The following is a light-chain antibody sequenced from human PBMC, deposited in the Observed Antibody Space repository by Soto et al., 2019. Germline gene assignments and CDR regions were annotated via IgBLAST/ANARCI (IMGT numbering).Light chain of an antibody. Sequence: DSQMTQSPSTLSSSIGDRVTITCRAGQSISSWLAWYQQKPGKAPKLLISKASTLPSGVPPRFSGSGSGTEFALTISSLQPDDFATYYCQQYESYPMTFGGGTKVEIK. CDR2: KAS. CDR3: QQYESYPMT. J-gene: IGKJ4*01. V-gene: IGKV1-5*03. CDR1: QSISSW.